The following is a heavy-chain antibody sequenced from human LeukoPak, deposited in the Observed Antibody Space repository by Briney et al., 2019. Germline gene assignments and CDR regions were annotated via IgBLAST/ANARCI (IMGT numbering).Heavy chain of an antibody. V-gene: IGHV1-69*05. CDR1: AGTFSSYA. Sequence: SVTVSCTASAGTFSSYAISSVRQAPGQGLEWMGRIIPIFGTANYAQKFQGRVTITTDEPTSTAYMELSSLRSEDTAVYYCARDPGGYNPYYFDYWGQGTLVTVSS. D-gene: IGHD5-24*01. J-gene: IGHJ4*02. CDR3: ARDPGGYNPYYFDY. CDR2: IIPIFGTA.